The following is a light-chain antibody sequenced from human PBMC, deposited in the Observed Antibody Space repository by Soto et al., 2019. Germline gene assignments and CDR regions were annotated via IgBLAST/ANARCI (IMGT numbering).Light chain of an antibody. J-gene: IGKJ1*01. CDR1: QSVSSNY. CDR2: DAS. Sequence: EIVLTQSPGTLSLPPGERATLSCRASQSVSSNYLAWYQQKPGQAPRVLIYDASTRATGIPDRFSGSGSGTDFTLPISRLEPEDFAVYYCQQYGSSPRTFGQGTKVEIK. CDR3: QQYGSSPRT. V-gene: IGKV3-20*01.